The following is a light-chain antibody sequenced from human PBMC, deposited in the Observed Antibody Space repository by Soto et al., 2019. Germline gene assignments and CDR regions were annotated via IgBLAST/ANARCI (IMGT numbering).Light chain of an antibody. CDR1: QGISTY. J-gene: IGKJ1*01. CDR2: AAS. Sequence: DIPLTQSPSFLSASLSERVNMXRRASQGISTYLTWFQQKPGKAPKLLIYAASALQSGVPSRFSGSGSGTEFTLTISSLQPDDFAVYYCQQYNKWPPFGQGTKVDIK. V-gene: IGKV1-9*01. CDR3: QQYNKWPP.